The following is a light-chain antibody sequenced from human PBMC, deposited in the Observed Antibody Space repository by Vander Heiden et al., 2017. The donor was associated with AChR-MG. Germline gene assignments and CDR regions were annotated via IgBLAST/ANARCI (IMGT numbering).Light chain of an antibody. CDR2: WAS. V-gene: IGKV4-1*01. CDR3: QQDYSTHQ. Sequence: DIVMTQSPDSLAVSLGERATINCKSSQSVLYSSNNKNYLAWYQQKPGQPPKLLIYWASTRESGVPDRFSGSGSGTDFTLTISSLQAEDVAVYYWQQDYSTHQFGGGTKVEIK. CDR1: QSVLYSSNNKNY. J-gene: IGKJ4*02.